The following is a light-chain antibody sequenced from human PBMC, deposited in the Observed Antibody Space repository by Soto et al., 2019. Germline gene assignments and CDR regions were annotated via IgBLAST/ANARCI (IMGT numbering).Light chain of an antibody. CDR3: QQTYSTPLT. V-gene: IGKV1-39*01. J-gene: IGKJ4*01. CDR1: QSISRY. CDR2: ATS. Sequence: DIPMTQSPSFLSASVGDRVTITCRASQSISRYLNWYRQKPGKAPELLIYATSHLQSEVPSRFSGSGSGPDFTLTVSSLQPEDFATYYCQQTYSTPLTFGGGTKVEIK.